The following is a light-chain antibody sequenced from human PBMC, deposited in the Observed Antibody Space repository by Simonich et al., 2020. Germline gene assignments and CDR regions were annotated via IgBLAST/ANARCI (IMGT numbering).Light chain of an antibody. CDR3: QQYNNWPRT. J-gene: IGKJ1*01. Sequence: EIVMTQSPATLSVSPGERATLSCRASQSVSSNIAWYQKKPGQAPRLLIYGAFTRATGIPARFSGSGSGTEFTLTISSMQSEDFAVYYCQQYNNWPRTFGKGTKVEIK. V-gene: IGKV3-15*01. CDR1: QSVSSN. CDR2: GAF.